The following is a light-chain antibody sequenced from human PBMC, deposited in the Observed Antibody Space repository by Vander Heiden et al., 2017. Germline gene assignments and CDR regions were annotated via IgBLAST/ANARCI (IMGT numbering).Light chain of an antibody. J-gene: IGKJ3*01. CDR2: DAS. V-gene: IGKV3-11*02. CDR3: QQRSSIFT. Sequence: EIVLTQSPATLSLSPGERATLSCRASQSVSSYLAWYQQQPGQAPRLLIYDASNRATGIPARFSGSGSGRDFTLTISSLEPEDFAVYYGQQRSSIFTFGPGTKVDLK. CDR1: QSVSSY.